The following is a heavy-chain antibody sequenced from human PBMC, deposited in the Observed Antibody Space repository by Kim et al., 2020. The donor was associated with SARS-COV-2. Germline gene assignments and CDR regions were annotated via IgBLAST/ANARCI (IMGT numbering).Heavy chain of an antibody. CDR2: IYSDFPST. Sequence: GGSLRLSCTGSDFNFSSYAYAWFRQAPGKGLEWMSLIYSDFPSTLYSDSVKGRFTISRDNSKDTLYLQMDDLRADDTALYFCANSVGKFCYDTSDRWTFDIWGQGTIVTVS. CDR3: ANSVGKFCYDTSDRWTFDI. D-gene: IGHD3-22*01. J-gene: IGHJ3*02. CDR1: DFNFSSYA. V-gene: IGHV3-23*03.